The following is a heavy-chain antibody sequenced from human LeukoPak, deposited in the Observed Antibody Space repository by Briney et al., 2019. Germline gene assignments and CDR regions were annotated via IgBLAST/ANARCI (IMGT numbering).Heavy chain of an antibody. Sequence: PGGSLRLSCAASGFAFSTLSMSWVRQAPGKGLEWVANIKQDGSEKYYVDSVKGRFTISRDNAKNSLYLQMNSLRAEDTAVYFCVRDPHYWGQGTLVTVSS. V-gene: IGHV3-7*01. J-gene: IGHJ4*02. CDR1: GFAFSTLS. CDR3: VRDPHY. CDR2: IKQDGSEK.